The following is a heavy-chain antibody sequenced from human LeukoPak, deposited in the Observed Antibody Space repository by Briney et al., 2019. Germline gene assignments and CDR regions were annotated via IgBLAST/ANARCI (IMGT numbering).Heavy chain of an antibody. CDR2: INPNSGGT. J-gene: IGHJ3*02. CDR1: GYAFTGYY. Sequence: ASVRVSCKASGYAFTGYYMHWVRQAPGQGLEWMGWINPNSGGTNYAQKFQGRVTMTRDTSISTAYMELSRLRSDDTAVYYCASQVVAPGAFDIWGQGTMVTVSS. D-gene: IGHD2-15*01. V-gene: IGHV1-2*02. CDR3: ASQVVAPGAFDI.